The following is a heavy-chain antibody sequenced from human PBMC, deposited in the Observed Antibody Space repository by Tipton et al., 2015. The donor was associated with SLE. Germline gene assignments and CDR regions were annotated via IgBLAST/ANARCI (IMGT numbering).Heavy chain of an antibody. CDR1: GGSISSYY. V-gene: IGHV4-31*03. Sequence: TLSLTCTVSGGSISSYYWSWIRQHPGKGLEWIGYIYYSGSTYYNPSLKSRVTISVDTSKNQFSLKLSSLTAADTAVYYCARGQGMGGAFDIWGQGTMVTVSS. CDR2: IYYSGST. J-gene: IGHJ3*02. D-gene: IGHD3-16*01. CDR3: ARGQGMGGAFDI.